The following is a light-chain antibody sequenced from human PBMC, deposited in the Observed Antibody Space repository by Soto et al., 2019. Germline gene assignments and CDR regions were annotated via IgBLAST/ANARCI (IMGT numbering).Light chain of an antibody. CDR1: QGIGSW. J-gene: IGKJ4*01. CDR2: GAS. CDR3: QQASSFPLT. Sequence: DIQMTQSPSSVSASVGDRITITCRSSQGIGSWLAWYQQKPGKPPKLLISGASSLRSGVPSRFSGSGSGTDFTLTISNLQPEDSSTYSCQQASSFPLTFGGGTKVEI. V-gene: IGKV1-12*01.